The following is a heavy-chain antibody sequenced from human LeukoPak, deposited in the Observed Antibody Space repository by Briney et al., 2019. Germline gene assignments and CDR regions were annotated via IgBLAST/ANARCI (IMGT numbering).Heavy chain of an antibody. CDR3: ARVRGDIVVVPATSDYYYYMDV. D-gene: IGHD2-2*01. J-gene: IGHJ6*03. V-gene: IGHV4-34*01. CDR2: ISHSGGT. CDR1: GGSFSDYS. Sequence: SEALSLTCAVYGGSFSDYSWTWIRQPPGKGLEWIGEISHSGGTNHNPSLMSRVIMSVDTSKNQFSLKLSSVTAADTAVYYCARVRGDIVVVPATSDYYYYMDVWGKGTTVTVSS.